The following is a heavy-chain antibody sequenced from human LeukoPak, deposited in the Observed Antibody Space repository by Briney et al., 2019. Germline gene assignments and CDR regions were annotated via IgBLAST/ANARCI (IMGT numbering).Heavy chain of an antibody. D-gene: IGHD4-23*01. CDR3: ARETTVVTPGRSDVFDI. Sequence: SQTLSLTCTVSGGSISSHYWNWIRQPPGKGLEWIGYIYYSGSTNYNPSLKSRVTISVDTSKNQFSLKLSSVTAADTAVYYCARETTVVTPGRSDVFDIWGQGTMVTVSS. CDR1: GGSISSHY. V-gene: IGHV4-59*11. J-gene: IGHJ3*02. CDR2: IYYSGST.